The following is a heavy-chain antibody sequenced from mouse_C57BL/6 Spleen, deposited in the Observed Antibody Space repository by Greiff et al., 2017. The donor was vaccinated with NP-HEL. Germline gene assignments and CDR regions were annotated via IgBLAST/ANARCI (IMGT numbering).Heavy chain of an antibody. CDR1: GYTFTSYW. J-gene: IGHJ1*03. CDR2: INPSNGGT. Sequence: QVQLQQPGTELVKPGASVKLSCKASGYTFTSYWMHWVKQRPGQGLEWIGNINPSNGGTNYNEKFKSKATLTVDKSSSTAYMQLSSLTSEDSAVYCCARGRYGNDWYFDVWGTGTTVTVSS. V-gene: IGHV1-53*01. CDR3: ARGRYGNDWYFDV. D-gene: IGHD2-10*02.